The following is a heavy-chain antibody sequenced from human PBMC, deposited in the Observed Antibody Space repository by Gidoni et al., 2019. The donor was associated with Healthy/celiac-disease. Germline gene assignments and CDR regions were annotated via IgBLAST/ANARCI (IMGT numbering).Heavy chain of an antibody. CDR1: GYTCTSYG. CDR2: ISAYNGNT. Sequence: QVQLVQSGAEVKKPGAAVKVSCKASGYTCTSYGISWVRPAPGQGLEWMGWISAYNGNTNYAQKLQGTVTMPTDTSTSTAYMELRSLRSADTAVYYCARHYYDSIGIQGPAFDIWGQGTMVTVSS. CDR3: ARHYYDSIGIQGPAFDI. V-gene: IGHV1-18*01. J-gene: IGHJ3*02. D-gene: IGHD3-22*01.